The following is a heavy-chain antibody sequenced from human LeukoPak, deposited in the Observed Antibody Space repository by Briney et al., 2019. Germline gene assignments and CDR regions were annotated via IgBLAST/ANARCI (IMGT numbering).Heavy chain of an antibody. Sequence: GGSLRLSCAASGFAVRSNYMSWVRQAPGKGLEWVAVIWYDGSNKYYAESVKGRFTISRDNSKNTLYLQMNSLRAEDTAVYYCARDRGGGYYDYWGQGTLVTVSS. CDR1: GFAVRSNY. CDR2: IWYDGSNK. V-gene: IGHV3-33*08. CDR3: ARDRGGGYYDY. J-gene: IGHJ4*02. D-gene: IGHD3-16*01.